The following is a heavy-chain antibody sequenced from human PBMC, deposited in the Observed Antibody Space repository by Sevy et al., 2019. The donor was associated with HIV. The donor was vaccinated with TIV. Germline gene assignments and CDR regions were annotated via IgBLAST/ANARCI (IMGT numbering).Heavy chain of an antibody. Sequence: QTLSLTCAISGDSXSSDTTAWNWVRQSPSRGLEWLGRTYYRSKWFHEYAVSVRSRLAINPDTSKNQLSLRLNSVTPDDTAVYYCVRQLDDIPXAXDXXXQGTLVTVSS. CDR2: TYYRSKWFH. CDR3: VRQLDDIPXAXDX. CDR1: GDSXSSDTTA. D-gene: IGHD2-21*01. J-gene: IGHJ5*02. V-gene: IGHV6-1*01.